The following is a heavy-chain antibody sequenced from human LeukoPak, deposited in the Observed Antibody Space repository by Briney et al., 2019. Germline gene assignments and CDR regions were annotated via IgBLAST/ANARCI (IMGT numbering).Heavy chain of an antibody. CDR1: GGSISSGGYY. CDR3: GRNGRVYYSPLSFDY. D-gene: IGHD3-22*01. CDR2: IYHSGST. V-gene: IGHV4-30-2*01. Sequence: PSETLSLTCTVSGGSISSGGYYWSWIRQPPGKGLEWIGYIYHSGSTYYNLSLKSRVTISVDRSKNQFSLKLSSVTAADTAVYYCGRNGRVYYSPLSFDYGGQGPLVPVSS. J-gene: IGHJ4*02.